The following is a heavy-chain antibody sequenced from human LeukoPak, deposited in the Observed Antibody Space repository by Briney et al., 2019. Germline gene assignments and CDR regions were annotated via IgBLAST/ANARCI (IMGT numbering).Heavy chain of an antibody. Sequence: GRSLRLSCAASGFTFSSYGMHWVRQAPGKGLEWVAVIWYDGSNKYYADSVKGRFTISRDNSKNTLYLQMNSLRAEDTAVYYCASTASNYYGLWYFDYWGQGTLVTVSS. CDR3: ASTASNYYGLWYFDY. CDR1: GFTFSSYG. J-gene: IGHJ4*02. D-gene: IGHD3-10*01. V-gene: IGHV3-33*01. CDR2: IWYDGSNK.